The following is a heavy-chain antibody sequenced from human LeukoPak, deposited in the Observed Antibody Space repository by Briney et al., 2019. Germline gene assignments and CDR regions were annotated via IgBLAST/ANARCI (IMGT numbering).Heavy chain of an antibody. CDR1: GGSISSGGYS. CDR2: IYYSGST. V-gene: IGHV4-30-4*07. D-gene: IGHD3-9*01. J-gene: IGHJ3*02. CDR3: ARSDDILTGYAFDI. Sequence: SETLSLTCAVSGGSISSGGYSWSWLRQPPGKGLEWIGYIYYSGSTYYNPSLKSRVTISVDTSKNQFSLKLSSVTAADTAVYYCARSDDILTGYAFDIWGQGTMVTVSS.